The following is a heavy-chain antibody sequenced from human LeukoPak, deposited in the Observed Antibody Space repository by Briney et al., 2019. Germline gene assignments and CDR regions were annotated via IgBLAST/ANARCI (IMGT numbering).Heavy chain of an antibody. CDR2: ISSSSSYI. V-gene: IGHV3-21*01. CDR1: GFTFSSYS. Sequence: GSLRLSCAASGFTFSSYSMNWVRQAPGKGLEWVSSISSSSSYIYYADSVKGRFTISRDNSKNTLYLQMNSLRAEDTAVYYCAKDPGYCSSTSCYRTYYYYMDVWGKGTTVTISS. J-gene: IGHJ6*03. D-gene: IGHD2-2*02. CDR3: AKDPGYCSSTSCYRTYYYYMDV.